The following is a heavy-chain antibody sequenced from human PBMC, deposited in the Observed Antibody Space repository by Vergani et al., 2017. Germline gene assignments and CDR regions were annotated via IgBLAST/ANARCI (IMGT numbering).Heavy chain of an antibody. CDR3: AGERAYYYGSSYGMDV. CDR2: IIPILGIA. Sequence: QVQLVQSGAEVKKPGSSVKVSCKASGGTFSSYAISWVRQAPGQGLEWMGRIIPILGIANYAQKFQGRVKITADKSTSTAYMELSSLRSEDTAVYYCAGERAYYYGSSYGMDVWGQGTTVTVSS. D-gene: IGHD3-10*01. V-gene: IGHV1-69*04. J-gene: IGHJ6*02. CDR1: GGTFSSYA.